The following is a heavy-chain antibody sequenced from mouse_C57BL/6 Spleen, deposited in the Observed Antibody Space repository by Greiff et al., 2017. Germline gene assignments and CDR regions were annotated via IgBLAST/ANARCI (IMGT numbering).Heavy chain of an antibody. J-gene: IGHJ4*01. Sequence: VQLQQSGPELVKPGASVKMSCKASGYTFTDYNMHWVKQSHGKSLEWIGYINPNNGSTSYNQKFKGKATLTVNKSTSTAYMELRSLTSEDAAVYYCAREGWLRMDYWGQGTSVTVSA. D-gene: IGHD2-2*01. CDR2: INPNNGST. CDR3: AREGWLRMDY. CDR1: GYTFTDYN. V-gene: IGHV1-22*01.